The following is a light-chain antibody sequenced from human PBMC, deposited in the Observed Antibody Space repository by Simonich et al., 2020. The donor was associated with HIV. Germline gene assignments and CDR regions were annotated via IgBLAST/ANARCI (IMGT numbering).Light chain of an antibody. Sequence: QSVLTQPPSVSGAPVQRVTISCTGSSSNLGGGFDVHWYQQLPGTAPKLLMYSNSKRPSGVHGRFSGSKSGTSASLAITGLQAEDEADYYCQSYDSSLSGVVLGGGTKLAVL. CDR1: SSNLGGGFD. V-gene: IGLV1-40*01. CDR2: SNS. CDR3: QSYDSSLSGVV. J-gene: IGLJ3*02.